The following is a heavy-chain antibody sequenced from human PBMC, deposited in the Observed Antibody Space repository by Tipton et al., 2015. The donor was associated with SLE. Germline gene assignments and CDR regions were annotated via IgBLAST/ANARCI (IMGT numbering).Heavy chain of an antibody. CDR3: ASAPFQRGGSSSWYASFEDY. Sequence: QLVQSGAEVKKPGSSVKVPCKASGGTFSSYTISWVRQAPGQGLEWMGRIIPILGIANYAQKFQGRVTITADKSTSTAYMELSSLRSEDTAVYYCASAPFQRGGSSSWYASFEDYWGQGTLVTVSS. CDR2: IIPILGIA. J-gene: IGHJ4*02. CDR1: GGTFSSYT. V-gene: IGHV1-69*09. D-gene: IGHD6-13*01.